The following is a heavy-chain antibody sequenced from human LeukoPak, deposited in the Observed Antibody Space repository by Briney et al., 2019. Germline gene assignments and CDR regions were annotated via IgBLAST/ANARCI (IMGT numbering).Heavy chain of an antibody. CDR3: GRTDTAIDAFDI. CDR2: IYYSGST. D-gene: IGHD2-2*02. CDR1: GGSISSGDYY. Sequence: PSETLSLTCTVSGGSISSGDYYWSWIRQPPGKGLEWIGYIYYSGSTYYNPSLKSRVTISVDTSKNQFSLKLSSVTAADTAVYYCGRTDTAIDAFDIWGQGTMVTVSS. J-gene: IGHJ3*02. V-gene: IGHV4-30-4*08.